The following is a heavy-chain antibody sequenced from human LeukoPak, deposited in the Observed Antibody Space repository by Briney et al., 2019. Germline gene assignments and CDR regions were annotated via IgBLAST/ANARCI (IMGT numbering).Heavy chain of an antibody. Sequence: ASVKVSCKASEYTFTGYYIHWVRQAPGQGLEWMGRLNPNTGGTNYAQNFQGRVTMTRDTSISTVYMELSSLRSDDTALYYCASVPRSGSYIYFDYWGQGTLVTVSS. CDR2: LNPNTGGT. CDR3: ASVPRSGSYIYFDY. CDR1: EYTFTGYY. V-gene: IGHV1-2*06. J-gene: IGHJ4*02. D-gene: IGHD3-10*01.